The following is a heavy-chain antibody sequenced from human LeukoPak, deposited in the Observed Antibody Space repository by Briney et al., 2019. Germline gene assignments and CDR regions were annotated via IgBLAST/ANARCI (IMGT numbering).Heavy chain of an antibody. D-gene: IGHD3-22*01. CDR3: ARPGYYYDSSGAIDY. V-gene: IGHV4-39*01. Sequence: SETLSLTCTVSGGSISSSPYYWGWIRQPPGKGLEWIGTIYYSGSTYYNPSLKSRVTISVDTSKNQFSLKLSSVTAADTAVYYCARPGYYYDSSGAIDYWGQGTLVTVSS. J-gene: IGHJ4*02. CDR2: IYYSGST. CDR1: GGSISSSPYY.